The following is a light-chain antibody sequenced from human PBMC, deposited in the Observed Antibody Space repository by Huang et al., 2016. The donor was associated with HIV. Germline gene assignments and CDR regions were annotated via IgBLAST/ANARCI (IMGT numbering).Light chain of an antibody. CDR3: QQYYSSPYT. V-gene: IGKV4-1*01. CDR2: WAS. J-gene: IGKJ2*01. CDR1: QSVLYTSHNKNS. Sequence: DIVMTQSSDSLAVSLGERATINCKSSQSVLYTSHNKNSLAWYQQKEGQPPKLLIHWASTRESGVPDRFSGSGSGTDFTLTISSLQAEDVAVYYCQQYYSSPYTFGPGTKLEIK.